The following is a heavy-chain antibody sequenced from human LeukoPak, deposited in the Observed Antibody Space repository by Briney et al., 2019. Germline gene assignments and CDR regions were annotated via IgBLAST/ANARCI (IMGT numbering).Heavy chain of an antibody. V-gene: IGHV3-30*03. J-gene: IGHJ5*02. CDR2: ISYDGSNK. D-gene: IGHD3-22*01. CDR1: GFTFSSYG. CDR3: ARYYYDSSGYYEIDP. Sequence: PGRSLRLSCAASGFTFSSYGMPWVRQAPGKGLEWVAVISYDGSNKYYADSVKGRFTISRDNSKNTLYLQMNSLRAEDTAVYYCARYYYDSSGYYEIDPWGQGALVTVSS.